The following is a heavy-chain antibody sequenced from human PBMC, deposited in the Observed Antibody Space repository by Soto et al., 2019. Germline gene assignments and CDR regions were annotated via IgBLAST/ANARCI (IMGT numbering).Heavy chain of an antibody. Sequence: QVQLVQSGAEVKKPGSSVKVSCKTSGVSFNNNGIGWVRQAPGHGLEWMGGVSPPFRTSNYARKFQGRISITADESPGKVNMELSSLTSEATAHYFWAADLYYRSGSYPRDGIDVGGEGTTVPVSS. V-gene: IGHV1-69*01. D-gene: IGHD3-10*01. CDR2: VSPPFRTS. J-gene: IGHJ6*01. CDR1: GVSFNNNG. CDR3: AADLYYRSGSYPRDGIDV.